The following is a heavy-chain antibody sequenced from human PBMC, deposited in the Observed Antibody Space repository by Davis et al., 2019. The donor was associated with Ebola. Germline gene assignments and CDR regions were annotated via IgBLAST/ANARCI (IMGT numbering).Heavy chain of an antibody. Sequence: MPSETLSLTCTVSGGSISGYFWSWIRQPPGKGLEWIGYIYYDGTTNYNPSLKSRVTISLDPSKNQLSLKLSSVTAADTAVYYCARRVPMGNWFDPWGQGTLVTVSS. CDR2: IYYDGTT. CDR1: GGSISGYF. CDR3: ARRVPMGNWFDP. D-gene: IGHD3-10*01. J-gene: IGHJ5*02. V-gene: IGHV4-59*08.